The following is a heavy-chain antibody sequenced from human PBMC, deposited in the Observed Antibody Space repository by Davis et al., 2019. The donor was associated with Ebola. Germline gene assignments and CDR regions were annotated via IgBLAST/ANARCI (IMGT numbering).Heavy chain of an antibody. V-gene: IGHV4-34*01. D-gene: IGHD4-17*01. Sequence: SETLSPTCAVYAGSFSGYYWRWIRQPPGKGLEWIGEINHSGSTNYNPSLKSRVTISVDTSKNQFSLKLSSVTAADTAVYYCARLGYTVTKDDWGQGTLVTVSS. CDR1: AGSFSGYY. CDR2: INHSGST. CDR3: ARLGYTVTKDD. J-gene: IGHJ4*02.